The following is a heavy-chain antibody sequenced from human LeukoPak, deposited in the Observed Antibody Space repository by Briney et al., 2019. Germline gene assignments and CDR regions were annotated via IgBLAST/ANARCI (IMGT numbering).Heavy chain of an antibody. Sequence: SETPSLTCTVSGGSISSSSYYWGWIRQPPGKGLEWIGSIYYSGSTYYNPSLKSRVTISVDTSKNQFSLKLSSVTAADTAVYYCARETDSGSYGGYSDYWGQGTLVTVSS. CDR1: GGSISSSSYY. CDR2: IYYSGST. CDR3: ARETDSGSYGGYSDY. D-gene: IGHD1-26*01. J-gene: IGHJ4*02. V-gene: IGHV4-39*02.